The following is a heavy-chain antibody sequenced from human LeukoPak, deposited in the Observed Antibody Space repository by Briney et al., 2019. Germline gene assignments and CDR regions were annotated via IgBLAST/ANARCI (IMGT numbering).Heavy chain of an antibody. Sequence: KTSETLSLTCTVSGGSISSYYWSWIRQPPGKGLEWIGYIYYSGSTNYNPSLKSRVTISVDTSKNQFSLKLSSVTAADTAVYYCARHVSAYYGSGSYYPSGVAFDIWGQGTMVTVSS. CDR3: ARHVSAYYGSGSYYPSGVAFDI. V-gene: IGHV4-59*08. J-gene: IGHJ3*02. D-gene: IGHD3-10*01. CDR2: IYYSGST. CDR1: GGSISSYY.